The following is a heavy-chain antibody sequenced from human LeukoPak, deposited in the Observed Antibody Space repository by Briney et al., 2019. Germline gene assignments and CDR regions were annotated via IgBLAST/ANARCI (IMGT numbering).Heavy chain of an antibody. D-gene: IGHD2-15*01. CDR1: GFIFSSYA. Sequence: PGGSLRLSCAASGFIFSSYAMSWVRQAPGKGLEWVSGDTGSGDSTYYTDSVKGRFTISRDNSKNTLYLQMNSLRAEDTAVYYCAKGGYCSGSKCYHGTFDFWGQGTLVTVSS. J-gene: IGHJ4*02. CDR3: AKGGYCSGSKCYHGTFDF. V-gene: IGHV3-23*01. CDR2: DTGSGDST.